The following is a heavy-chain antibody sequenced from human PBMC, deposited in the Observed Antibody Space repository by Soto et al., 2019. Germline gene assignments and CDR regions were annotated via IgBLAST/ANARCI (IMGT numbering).Heavy chain of an antibody. J-gene: IGHJ5*02. CDR2: INHSGST. V-gene: IGHV4-34*01. CDR1: GGSFSGYY. CDR3: ARGPGYRRSIFGGGNWFDP. Sequence: SETLSLTCAVYGGSFSGYYWSWIRQPPGKGLEWIGEINHSGSTNYNPSLKSRVTISVDTSKNQFSLKLGSVTAADTAVYYCARGPGYRRSIFGGGNWFDPWGQGTLVTVSS. D-gene: IGHD3-3*01.